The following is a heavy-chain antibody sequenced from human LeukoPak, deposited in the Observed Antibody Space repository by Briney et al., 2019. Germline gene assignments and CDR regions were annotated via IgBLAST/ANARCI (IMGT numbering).Heavy chain of an antibody. CDR2: INHSGST. CDR3: ARVRIAARHIDY. Sequence: PSETLSPTRAVYGGSFSGYYWSWIRQPPGKGLEWIGEINHSGSTNYNLSLKSRVTISVDTSKNQFSLKLSSVTAADTAVYYCARVRIAARHIDYWPQGTLVTVSS. J-gene: IGHJ4*02. D-gene: IGHD6-6*01. CDR1: GGSFSGYY. V-gene: IGHV4-34*01.